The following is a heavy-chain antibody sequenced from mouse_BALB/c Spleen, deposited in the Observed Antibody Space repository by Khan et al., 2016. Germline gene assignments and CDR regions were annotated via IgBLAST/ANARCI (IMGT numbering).Heavy chain of an antibody. J-gene: IGHJ2*01. CDR2: ISPGNGDI. Sequence: QVQLQQSDAELVKPGASVKISCKASGYTFTDHAIHWVKQKPEQGLEWMGYISPGNGDIKYNEKFNGKATLTADKSSSTAYMPRNSLTAEDSGVYFCSVGHYYFDYWGQGTTLTVSS. D-gene: IGHD6-1*01. CDR1: GYTFTDHA. CDR3: SVGHYYFDY. V-gene: IGHV1S53*02.